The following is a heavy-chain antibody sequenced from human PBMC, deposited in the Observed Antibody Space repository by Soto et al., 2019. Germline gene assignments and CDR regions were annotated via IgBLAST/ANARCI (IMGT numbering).Heavy chain of an antibody. Sequence: SETLSLTCTVSGDSISSGGYYWSWIRQHPGKGLEGVGYIYYSGSTYYNPSLKSRVTISVDTSKSQCSLKLSSVTAADAAVYYCARASGYCTNGVCYRGGGYYYYYYGMDVWGQGTTVTVSS. V-gene: IGHV4-31*03. J-gene: IGHJ6*02. CDR1: GDSISSGGYY. D-gene: IGHD2-8*01. CDR2: IYYSGST. CDR3: ARASGYCTNGVCYRGGGYYYYYYGMDV.